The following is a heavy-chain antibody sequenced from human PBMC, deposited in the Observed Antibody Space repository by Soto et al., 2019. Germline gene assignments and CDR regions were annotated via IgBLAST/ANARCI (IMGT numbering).Heavy chain of an antibody. CDR3: TGITWFRGMDF. CDR1: GDSVSSNSAA. Sequence: QAGSVAWVISGDSVSSNSAAMHCIGQAPSRGLEGLGRTYYKSKWNNDYALSVTSRITIRPDTSKNQFSLHLYSVTPEDTAVYYCTGITWFRGMDFRGQGTSVTVSS. CDR2: TYYKSKWNN. J-gene: IGHJ6*02. D-gene: IGHD3-10*01. V-gene: IGHV6-1*01.